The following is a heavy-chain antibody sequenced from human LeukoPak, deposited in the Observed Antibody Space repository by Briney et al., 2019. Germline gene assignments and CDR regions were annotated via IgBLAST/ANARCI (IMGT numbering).Heavy chain of an antibody. V-gene: IGHV4-39*07. CDR1: GDSISSTNYY. CDR3: ASLYYDFWSGLSPPDAFDI. D-gene: IGHD3-3*01. CDR2: IHYSGST. J-gene: IGHJ3*02. Sequence: SETLSLTCIVSGDSISSTNYYWGWIRQPPGKGLEWIGSIHYSGSTYYNPSLKSRVTISVDTSKNQFSLKLSSVTAADTAVYYCASLYYDFWSGLSPPDAFDIWGQGTMVTVSS.